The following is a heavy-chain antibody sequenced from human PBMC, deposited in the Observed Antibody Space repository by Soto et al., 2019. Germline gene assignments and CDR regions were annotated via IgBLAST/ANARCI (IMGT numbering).Heavy chain of an antibody. J-gene: IGHJ4*02. CDR1: GFTFTSSA. V-gene: IGHV1-58*01. Sequence: SVKVSCKASGFTFTSSAVQWVRQARGQRLEWIGWIVVGSGNTNYAQKFQERVTITRDMSTSTAYMELSSLRSEDTAVYYCAAPRDGNIETFDDWGQGPWSPSPQ. CDR3: AAPRDGNIETFDD. CDR2: IVVGSGNT.